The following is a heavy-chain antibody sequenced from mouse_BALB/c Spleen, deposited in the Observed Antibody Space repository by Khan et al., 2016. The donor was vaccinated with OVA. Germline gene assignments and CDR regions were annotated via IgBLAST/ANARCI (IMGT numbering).Heavy chain of an antibody. CDR2: ISYDGSN. J-gene: IGHJ3*01. CDR1: GYSITSGYY. D-gene: IGHD2-1*01. V-gene: IGHV3-6*02. CDR3: ASKSYGKGAY. Sequence: VQLKESGPSLVKPSQSLSLTCSVTGYSITSGYYWNWIRQFPGNRLEWMGYISYDGSNNYNPSLKNRISITRDTSKKQFFLKLNSVTTEDTATYDCASKSYGKGAYWGQGTLVTVSA.